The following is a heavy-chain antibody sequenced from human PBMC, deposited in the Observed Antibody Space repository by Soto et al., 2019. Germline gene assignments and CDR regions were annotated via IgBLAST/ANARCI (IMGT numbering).Heavy chain of an antibody. Sequence: SETLSLTCTASGASISDFYWSWIRQPPGGGLEWIGYIYYNGNTYYNPALQSRVTISADASKSQFSLKLSSVTAADTAVYYCASPKPQMATLDYWSQGTPVTVSS. CDR2: IYYNGNT. CDR3: ASPKPQMATLDY. D-gene: IGHD5-12*01. J-gene: IGHJ4*02. CDR1: GASISDFY. V-gene: IGHV4-30-4*01.